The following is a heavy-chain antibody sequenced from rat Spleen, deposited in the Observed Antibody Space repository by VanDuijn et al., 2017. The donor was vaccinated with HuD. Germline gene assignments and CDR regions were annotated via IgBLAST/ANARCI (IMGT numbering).Heavy chain of an antibody. Sequence: EVQLVESDGGLVQPGRSLKLSCATSGFIFSNYYMAWVRQAPTKGLEWVAYISTGGGNTYYRDSVRGRFTIARDNAKSALYLQMDSLRSEDTATYYCTTDIYYDGTYYPGGFDYWGQGVMVTVSS. CDR3: TTDIYYDGTYYPGGFDY. D-gene: IGHD1-12*02. J-gene: IGHJ2*01. CDR1: GFIFSNYY. CDR2: ISTGGGNT. V-gene: IGHV5-27*01.